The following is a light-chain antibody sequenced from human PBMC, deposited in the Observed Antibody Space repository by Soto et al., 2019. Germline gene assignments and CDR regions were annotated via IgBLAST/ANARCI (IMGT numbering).Light chain of an antibody. V-gene: IGKV3-20*01. CDR1: QSVGPY. CDR3: QQYGSSRVA. CDR2: GAS. J-gene: IGKJ1*01. Sequence: EIVLTQSPGTLSLSPGGRASLSCRASQSVGPYLAWYQQKPAQAPRLLIYGASSRATGIPDRFSGSGSGTDFALTISRLEPEDFAVYYCQQYGSSRVAFGQGTKVDIK.